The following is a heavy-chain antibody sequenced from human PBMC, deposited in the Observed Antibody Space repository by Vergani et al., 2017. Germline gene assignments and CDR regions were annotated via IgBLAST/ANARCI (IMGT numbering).Heavy chain of an antibody. J-gene: IGHJ4*02. V-gene: IGHV3-30*02. CDR1: GFTFSNFG. CDR3: AKYLRVSTDGLPDS. CDR2: IGKDGINT. Sequence: QVQLVESAGGVVQPGGSLRLSCAASGFTFSNFGMHWIRQAPGKGLEWLEYIGKDGINTRYRDAVKGRFTDSRDNSKDILYLQMESLRSADTALYYCAKYLRVSTDGLPDSWGPGTLVIVSS. D-gene: IGHD5/OR15-5a*01.